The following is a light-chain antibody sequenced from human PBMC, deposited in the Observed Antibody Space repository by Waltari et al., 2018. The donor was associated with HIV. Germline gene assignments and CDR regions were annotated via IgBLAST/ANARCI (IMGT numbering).Light chain of an antibody. CDR3: AAWDASLSAVV. CDR1: SSNIGSNY. CDR2: RNN. Sequence: QSVLTQPPSASGTPGQRVTISCSGSSSNIGSNYVSWYQQLPGTAPKLLIYRNNQRPSGVPDRFSGSKSGTSASLAISGLRSEDEADYYCAAWDASLSAVVFGGGTKLTVL. J-gene: IGLJ2*01. V-gene: IGLV1-47*01.